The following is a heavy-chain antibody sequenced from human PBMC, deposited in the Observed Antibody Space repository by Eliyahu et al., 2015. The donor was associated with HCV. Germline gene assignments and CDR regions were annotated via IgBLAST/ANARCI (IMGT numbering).Heavy chain of an antibody. CDR1: GYTFIDYY. D-gene: IGHD2-21*02. CDR3: ASPLGVGPAY. J-gene: IGHJ4*02. V-gene: IGHV1-2*02. Sequence: QVQLVQSGAEVKNPGASVKVSCKASGYTFIDYYMHWVRQAPGQGLEWLGWINPRSGDTQYAQKFQGRVTMTRDSSLSTAYMELSWLTSDDSAVYYCASPLGVGPAYWGLGTLVTVSS. CDR2: INPRSGDT.